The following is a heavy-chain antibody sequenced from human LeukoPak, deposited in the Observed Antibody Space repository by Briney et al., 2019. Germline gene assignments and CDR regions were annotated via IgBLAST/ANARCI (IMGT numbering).Heavy chain of an antibody. D-gene: IGHD2-2*01. V-gene: IGHV1-2*02. Sequence: ASVKVSCKASGYTFTSYGISWVRQAPGQGLEWMGWINPNSGGTNYAQKFQGRVTMTRDTSISTAYMELSRLRSDDTAVYYCARVALFCSSTSCYFDYWGQGTLVTVSS. J-gene: IGHJ4*02. CDR3: ARVALFCSSTSCYFDY. CDR2: INPNSGGT. CDR1: GYTFTSYG.